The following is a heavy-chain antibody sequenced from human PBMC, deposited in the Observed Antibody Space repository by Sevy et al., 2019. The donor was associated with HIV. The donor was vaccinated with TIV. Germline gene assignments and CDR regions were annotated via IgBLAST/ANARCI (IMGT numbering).Heavy chain of an antibody. J-gene: IGHJ6*02. D-gene: IGHD2-15*01. CDR2: FDPEHGET. CDR3: ATCGSQPLLPRGIFNYYAMDV. CDR1: GSILTELS. V-gene: IGHV1-24*01. Sequence: ASVKVSCKFSGSILTELSMHWVRQAPGKGLEWMGYFDPEHGETIYAHSFQGRVTMTEDTSADTAYMELSSLRSEDTAVYYSATCGSQPLLPRGIFNYYAMDVWGQGTTVTVSS.